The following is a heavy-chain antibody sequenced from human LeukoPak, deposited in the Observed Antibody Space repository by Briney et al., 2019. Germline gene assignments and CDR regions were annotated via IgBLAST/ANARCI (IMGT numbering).Heavy chain of an antibody. CDR2: ISRSRSTI. Sequence: GGSLTLSCLPSGFTFSSYSMNWVRQAAGKGREWVSYISRSRSTIYHADSVKGWFTISRDQAKNPLYLQTNSLRAEGTDVYYCVGYGAVEEAFDIWGQGTMVTVSS. V-gene: IGHV3-48*01. D-gene: IGHD1-26*01. CDR1: GFTFSSYS. J-gene: IGHJ3*02. CDR3: VGYGAVEEAFDI.